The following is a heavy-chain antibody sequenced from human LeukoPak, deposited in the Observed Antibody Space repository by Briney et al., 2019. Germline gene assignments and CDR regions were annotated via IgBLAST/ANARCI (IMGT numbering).Heavy chain of an antibody. V-gene: IGHV3-23*01. CDR2: ISGSGGST. D-gene: IGHD5-18*01. Sequence: GGSLRLSCAASGFTVSNSFINWVRQAPGKGLEWVSTISGSGGSTYYADSVKGRFTISRDNSKNTLYLQMNSLRAEDTAVYYCANRFSYGPNEYFDYWGQGTLVTVSS. CDR3: ANRFSYGPNEYFDY. J-gene: IGHJ4*02. CDR1: GFTVSNSF.